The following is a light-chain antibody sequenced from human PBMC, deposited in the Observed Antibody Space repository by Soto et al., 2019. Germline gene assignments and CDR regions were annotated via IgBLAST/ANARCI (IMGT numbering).Light chain of an antibody. V-gene: IGLV2-14*01. J-gene: IGLJ1*01. Sequence: QSALTQPASVSGSPGQSITIYCTGTSSDVGRYNYVSWYQQHPGIAPKLLIYGVTNRPSGVSTRFSGSKSGNTASLTISGLQAEDEADYHCSSYTSASTLLYLFGTGTKLTVL. CDR2: GVT. CDR1: SSDVGRYNY. CDR3: SSYTSASTLLYL.